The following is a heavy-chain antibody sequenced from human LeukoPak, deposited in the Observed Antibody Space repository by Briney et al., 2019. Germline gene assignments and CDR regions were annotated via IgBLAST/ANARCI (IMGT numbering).Heavy chain of an antibody. CDR3: ARDVGSWYFVY. D-gene: IGHD6-13*01. Sequence: GGSLRLSCAASGFTVSSNYMSWVRQAPGKGLEWVSVIYSGGSTYYADSVKGRFTISRDNSKNTLYLQMNSLRAEDTAVYYCARDVGSWYFVYWGQGTLVTVSS. CDR2: IYSGGST. V-gene: IGHV3-53*01. J-gene: IGHJ4*02. CDR1: GFTVSSNY.